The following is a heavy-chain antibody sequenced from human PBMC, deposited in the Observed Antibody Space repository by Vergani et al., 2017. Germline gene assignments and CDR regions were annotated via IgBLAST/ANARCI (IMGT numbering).Heavy chain of an antibody. CDR3: ARVVRRIQLFDY. CDR1: GYTFTSYY. V-gene: IGHV1-46*01. Sequence: QVQLVQSGAEVKKPGASVKVSCKASGYTFTSYYMHWVRQAPGQGLEWMGIINPSGGSTSYAQKFQVRVTMTRDTSTSTVYMELSSLRSEDTAVYYCARVVRRIQLFDYWGQGTLVTVSS. CDR2: INPSGGST. J-gene: IGHJ4*02. D-gene: IGHD5-18*01.